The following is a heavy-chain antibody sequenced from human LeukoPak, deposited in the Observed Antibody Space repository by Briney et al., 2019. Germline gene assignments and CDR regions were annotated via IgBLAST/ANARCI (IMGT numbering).Heavy chain of an antibody. CDR1: GFTFSSYW. J-gene: IGHJ4*02. Sequence: GGSLRLSCTISGFTFSSYWMHWVRQAPGKGLVWVSRINLEGSSTNYADSVKGRFTISRDNAKNTLYLQMNSLRAEDTAVYYCAKEPKYSSGWYRGYFDYWGQGTLVTVSS. D-gene: IGHD6-19*01. CDR2: INLEGSST. V-gene: IGHV3-74*01. CDR3: AKEPKYSSGWYRGYFDY.